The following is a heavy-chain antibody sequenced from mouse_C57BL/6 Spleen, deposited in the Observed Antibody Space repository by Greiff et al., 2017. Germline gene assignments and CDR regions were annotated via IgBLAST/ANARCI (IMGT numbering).Heavy chain of an antibody. CDR1: GYTFTDHT. J-gene: IGHJ3*01. V-gene: IGHV1-78*01. D-gene: IGHD2-5*01. Sequence: VQLQQSDAELVKPGASVKISCKVSGYTFTDHTIHWMKQRPDQGLEWIGYIYPRDGSTRYNEKFKGKATLTADKSSSTAYMQLTSQTSEDSEVYICASALYSNYFAWFAYWGQGTLVTVSA. CDR3: ASALYSNYFAWFAY. CDR2: IYPRDGST.